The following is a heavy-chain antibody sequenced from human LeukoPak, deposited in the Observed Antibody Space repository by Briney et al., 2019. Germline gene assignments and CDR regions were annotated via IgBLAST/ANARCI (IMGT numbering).Heavy chain of an antibody. V-gene: IGHV3-53*01. J-gene: IGHJ5*02. CDR2: IYSGGGA. Sequence: GGSLRLSCAASGFTVSNNYMSWVPQAPGKGLEWVSVIYSGGGAYYADSVKGRFTISRDNSKNTLYLQMNSLRAEDTAVYYCAREYSAGWFDPWGQGTLVTVSS. D-gene: IGHD6-13*01. CDR3: AREYSAGWFDP. CDR1: GFTVSNNY.